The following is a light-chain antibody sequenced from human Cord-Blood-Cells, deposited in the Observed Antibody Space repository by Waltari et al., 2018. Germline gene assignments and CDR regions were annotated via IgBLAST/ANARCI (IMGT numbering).Light chain of an antibody. J-gene: IGKJ3*01. Sequence: IQMTKSPSSLSASVGDRVPITCQASHDISNYLNWYQQKPGKAPKLLIYESSNLETGVPSRFSGSGSGTDFTFTISSLQPEDIATYYCQQYDNLPIFTFGPGTKVDIK. CDR2: ESS. CDR3: QQYDNLPIFT. V-gene: IGKV1-33*01. CDR1: HDISNY.